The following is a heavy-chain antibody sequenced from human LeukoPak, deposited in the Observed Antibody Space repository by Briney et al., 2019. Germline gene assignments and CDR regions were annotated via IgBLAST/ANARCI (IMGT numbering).Heavy chain of an antibody. Sequence: PGGSLRLSCAASGFTFSSYGMHWVRQAPGKGLEWVAVIWYGGSNKYYADSVKGRFTVSRENAKNSLYLQMNSLRAGDTAVYYCARGKRYSSSWFYNRFDPWGQGTLVTVSS. CDR3: ARGKRYSSSWFYNRFDP. V-gene: IGHV3-33*08. CDR2: IWYGGSNK. J-gene: IGHJ5*02. CDR1: GFTFSSYG. D-gene: IGHD6-13*01.